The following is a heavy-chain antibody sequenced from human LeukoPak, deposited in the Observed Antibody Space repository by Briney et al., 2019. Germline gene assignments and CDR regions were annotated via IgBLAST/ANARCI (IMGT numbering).Heavy chain of an antibody. J-gene: IGHJ4*02. CDR2: ISAYDGKT. CDR3: ARGFSSSSPSDY. Sequence: GASVKASCKASGYIFTTYGISWVRQAPGQGLDWMGWISAYDGKTNYAQKFQGRVTMTTDTSTSTAYMELRSLRSDDTAVYYCARGFSSSSPSDYWGQGTLVTVAS. V-gene: IGHV1-18*01. D-gene: IGHD6-6*01. CDR1: GYIFTTYG.